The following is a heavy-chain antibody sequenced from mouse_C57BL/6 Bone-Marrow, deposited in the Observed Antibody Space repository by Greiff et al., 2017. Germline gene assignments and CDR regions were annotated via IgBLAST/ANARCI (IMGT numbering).Heavy chain of an antibody. J-gene: IGHJ3*01. D-gene: IGHD2-1*01. CDR1: GYTFTSYW. Sequence: QVQLQQPGAELVKPGASVKMSCKASGYTFTSYWITWVKQRPGQGLEWIGGIYPGSGSTNYNEKFKSKATLTVDTSSSTAYMQLSSLTSEDAAVYYCSRGDGNYPFAYWGQGTLVTVSA. CDR2: IYPGSGST. CDR3: SRGDGNYPFAY. V-gene: IGHV1-55*01.